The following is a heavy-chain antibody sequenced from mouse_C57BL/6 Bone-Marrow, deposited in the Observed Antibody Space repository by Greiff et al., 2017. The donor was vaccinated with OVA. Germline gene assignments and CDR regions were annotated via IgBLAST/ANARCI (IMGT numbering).Heavy chain of an antibody. D-gene: IGHD3-3*01. Sequence: EVNVVESEGGLVQPGSSMKLSCTASGFTFSDYYMAWVRQVPEKGLAWVANINYDGSSTYYLDSLKSRFIISSDNAKNILYLQLISLKSEDTATYYCARGGWYWYFDVWGTGTTVPVSS. V-gene: IGHV5-16*01. CDR2: INYDGSST. CDR1: GFTFSDYY. J-gene: IGHJ1*03. CDR3: ARGGWYWYFDV.